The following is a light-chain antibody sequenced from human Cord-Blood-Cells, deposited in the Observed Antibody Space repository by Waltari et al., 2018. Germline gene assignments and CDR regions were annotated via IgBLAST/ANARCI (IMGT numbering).Light chain of an antibody. CDR2: DVS. CDR1: SSDVGGYNY. J-gene: IGLJ3*02. V-gene: IGLV2-14*01. Sequence: QSALTQPASVSGSPGQSITISCTGTSSDVGGYNYVSWYQQHPGKAPNLLIYDVSNRPSAVSNRFSGSKSCNTASLTISGLQAEDEADYYCSSYTSSSTWVFGGGTKLTVL. CDR3: SSYTSSSTWV.